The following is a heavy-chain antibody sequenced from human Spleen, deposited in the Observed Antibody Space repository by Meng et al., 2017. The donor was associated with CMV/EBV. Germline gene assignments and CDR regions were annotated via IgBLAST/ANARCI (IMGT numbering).Heavy chain of an antibody. D-gene: IGHD3-10*02. CDR1: GFPFSTYW. CDR3: VVHSNTVWPNTMF. J-gene: IGHJ4*02. Sequence: GESLKISCAASGFPFSTYWMHWVRQAPGKGLVWVSRINSDGSDTSYADSVKGRFTISRDNAKASLFLQMNSLRAEDTAVYYCVVHSNTVWPNTMFWGQGTLVTVSS. CDR2: INSDGSDT. V-gene: IGHV3-74*01.